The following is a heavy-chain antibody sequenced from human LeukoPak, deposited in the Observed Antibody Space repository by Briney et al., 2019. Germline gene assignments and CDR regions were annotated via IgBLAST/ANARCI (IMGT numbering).Heavy chain of an antibody. CDR2: ISAYNGNT. CDR3: ARDRGRNSGNNYDSSGYYDY. Sequence: GASVKVSRKASGYTFTSYGISWVRQAPGQGLEWMGWISAYNGNTNYAQKFQGRVTMTTETSTSTAYMELRSLRSDDTAVYYCARDRGRNSGNNYDSSGYYDYWGQGTLVTVSS. CDR1: GYTFTSYG. D-gene: IGHD3-22*01. V-gene: IGHV1-18*01. J-gene: IGHJ4*02.